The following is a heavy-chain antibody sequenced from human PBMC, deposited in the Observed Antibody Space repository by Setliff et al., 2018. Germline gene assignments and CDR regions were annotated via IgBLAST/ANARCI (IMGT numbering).Heavy chain of an antibody. CDR2: ISAYNGNT. J-gene: IGHJ3*02. CDR3: AREGFYYESSGSINHNAFDI. V-gene: IGHV1-18*01. Sequence: ASVKVSCKASGYTFTNYGISWVGQAPGQGLEWMGWISAYNGNTNYAQKLQGRVTMTTDTSTNTAYMELRSLRSDDTAVYYCAREGFYYESSGSINHNAFDIWGQGTMVTVSS. D-gene: IGHD3-22*01. CDR1: GYTFTNYG.